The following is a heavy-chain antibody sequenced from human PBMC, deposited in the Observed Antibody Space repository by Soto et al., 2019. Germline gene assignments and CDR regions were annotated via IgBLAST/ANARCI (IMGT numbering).Heavy chain of an antibody. Sequence: QEQLVESGGGVVQPGRSLRLSCAASGFSFMKYGIHWVRQAPGKGLDWVEVIWYDGSKRYYADSVRGRFTISRDNSGNKVHLQMDSLRAEDSAVYYCARGWGSGVHHSCLDVLGQGTMVVVS. CDR2: IWYDGSKR. V-gene: IGHV3-33*01. D-gene: IGHD6-19*01. J-gene: IGHJ3*01. CDR1: GFSFMKYG. CDR3: ARGWGSGVHHSCLDV.